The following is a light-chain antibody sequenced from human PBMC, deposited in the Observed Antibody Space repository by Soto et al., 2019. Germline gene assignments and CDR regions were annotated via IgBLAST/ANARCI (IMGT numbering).Light chain of an antibody. CDR3: SSYTTTTIPWV. V-gene: IGLV2-14*01. J-gene: IGLJ3*02. CDR1: SSDVGVYNH. CDR2: EVS. Sequence: QSALTQPASVSGSPGQSITISCTGTSSDVGVYNHVSWYQQHPGKAPKLMIYEVSNRPSGISTRFSGSKSGDTASLTIFGLQAEDEADYYCSSYTTTTIPWVFGGGTKVTVL.